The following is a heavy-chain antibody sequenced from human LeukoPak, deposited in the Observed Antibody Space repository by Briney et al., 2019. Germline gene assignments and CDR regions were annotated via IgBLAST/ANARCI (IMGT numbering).Heavy chain of an antibody. D-gene: IGHD2-2*01. V-gene: IGHV4-61*01. J-gene: IGHJ4*02. CDR1: GGSVRSGSYY. Sequence: KPSETLSLTCTVSGGSVRSGSYYWSWIRQPPGKGLEWIGCIYYIGSTNYNPSLKSRVTISVDTSKNQFSLKLSSVTSADTAVYYCARDDLVVPAAMCYWGQETLVTVSS. CDR2: IYYIGST. CDR3: ARDDLVVPAAMCY.